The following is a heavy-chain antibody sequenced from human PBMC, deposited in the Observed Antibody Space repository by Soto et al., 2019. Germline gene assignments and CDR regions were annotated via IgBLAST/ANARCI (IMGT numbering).Heavy chain of an antibody. J-gene: IGHJ6*02. V-gene: IGHV5-10-1*01. D-gene: IGHD2-2*01. CDR2: IDPSDSYT. Sequence: VESLKISCNGSGYSFTSYWISWGRQMPWKGLEWMGRIDPSDSYTNYSPSFQGHVTISADKSISTAYLQWSSLKASDTAMYYCARHNDIVVVPAAPGYGMDVWGQGTTVTVSS. CDR3: ARHNDIVVVPAAPGYGMDV. CDR1: GYSFTSYW.